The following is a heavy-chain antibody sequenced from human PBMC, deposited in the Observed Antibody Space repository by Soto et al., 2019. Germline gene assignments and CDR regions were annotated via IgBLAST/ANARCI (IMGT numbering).Heavy chain of an antibody. D-gene: IGHD3-9*01. CDR3: ARHTRDYDILTGPNSFDAFDI. V-gene: IGHV5-10-1*01. CDR1: GYSFTSYW. J-gene: IGHJ3*02. Sequence: GESLKISCKGSGYSFTSYWISWVRQMPGKGLEWMGRIDPSDSYTNYSPSFQGHVTISADKSISTAYLQWSSLKASDTAMYYCARHTRDYDILTGPNSFDAFDIWGQGTMVTVSS. CDR2: IDPSDSYT.